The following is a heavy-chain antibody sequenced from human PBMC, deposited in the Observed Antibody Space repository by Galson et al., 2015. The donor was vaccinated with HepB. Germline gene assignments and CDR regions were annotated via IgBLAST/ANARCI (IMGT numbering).Heavy chain of an antibody. V-gene: IGHV3-33*01. Sequence: SLRLSCAASGFTFSSYGMHWVRQAPGKGLEWVAVIWYDGSNKYYADSVKGRFTISRDNSKNTLYLQMNSLRAEDTAAYYCAREDYGDYDNRLDYWGQGTLVTVSS. CDR2: IWYDGSNK. J-gene: IGHJ4*02. CDR1: GFTFSSYG. CDR3: AREDYGDYDNRLDY. D-gene: IGHD4-17*01.